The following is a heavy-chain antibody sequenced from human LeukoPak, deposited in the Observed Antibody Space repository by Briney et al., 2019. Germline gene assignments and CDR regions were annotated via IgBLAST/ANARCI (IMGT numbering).Heavy chain of an antibody. CDR3: ARDPSLRTTLDY. D-gene: IGHD1-1*01. CDR2: ISYDGGNK. CDR1: GFTFSSYG. Sequence: GMSLRLSCAASGFTFSSYGMHWVRQAPGRGLEWVAIISYDGGNKYYADSVKGRFTISRDKSKNTLYLQMNSLRAEDTAVYYCARDPSLRTTLDYWGQGTLVTVSS. V-gene: IGHV3-30*03. J-gene: IGHJ4*02.